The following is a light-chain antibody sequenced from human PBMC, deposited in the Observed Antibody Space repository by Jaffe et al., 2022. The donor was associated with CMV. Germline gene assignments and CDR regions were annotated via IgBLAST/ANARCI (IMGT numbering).Light chain of an antibody. CDR2: AAS. J-gene: IGKJ1*01. Sequence: DIQMTQSPSSLSASVGDRVTITCRASQGIGNYLAWYQQKPGEVPKVLIYAASTLQSGVPSRFSGSGSGTDFTLTISSLQPEDVATYYCQKYNKAPPTFGQGTKVEIK. CDR1: QGIGNY. V-gene: IGKV1-27*01. CDR3: QKYNKAPPT.